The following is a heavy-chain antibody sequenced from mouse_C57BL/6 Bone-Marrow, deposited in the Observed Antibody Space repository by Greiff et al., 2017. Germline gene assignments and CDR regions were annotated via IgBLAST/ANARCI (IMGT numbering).Heavy chain of an antibody. CDR3: ARKGRGKRGYYYAMDY. Sequence: EVKLMESGGGLVKPGGSLKLSCAASGFTFSDSGMHWVRQAPEKGLEWVAYISSGSSTIYYADTVKGRFTISRDNAKNTLFLQMTSLRSEDTDMYDCARKGRGKRGYYYAMDYWGQGTSVTVSS. CDR1: GFTFSDSG. D-gene: IGHD2-1*01. J-gene: IGHJ4*01. V-gene: IGHV5-17*01. CDR2: ISSGSSTI.